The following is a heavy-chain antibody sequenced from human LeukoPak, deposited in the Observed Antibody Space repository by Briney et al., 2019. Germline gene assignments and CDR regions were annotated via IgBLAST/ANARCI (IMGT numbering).Heavy chain of an antibody. CDR2: LSSISHYI. V-gene: IGHV3-21*01. CDR3: ARSGSGYFDY. J-gene: IGHJ4*02. Sequence: GGSLRLSCAASGFTFRSYSMNWVRQAPGKGLEWVATLSSISHYIYHADSVKGRFTISRDNVKNSLFLQMNSLRAEDTAVYYCARSGSGYFDYWGQGSLVTVSS. CDR1: GFTFRSYS.